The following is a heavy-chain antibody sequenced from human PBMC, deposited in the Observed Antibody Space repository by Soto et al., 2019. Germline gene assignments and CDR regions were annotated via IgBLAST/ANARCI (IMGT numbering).Heavy chain of an antibody. Sequence: ASVKVSCKASGYIFTGYYIHWVRQAPGRGLEWMGWINPNSGDTEYAQNFQGRVTMTRDTSFNLVYMEMSGLMSDDTAVYYCARDARGTRGFDEMDIWGQGTTVTVS. CDR3: ARDARGTRGFDEMDI. J-gene: IGHJ6*02. CDR2: INPNSGDT. CDR1: GYIFTGYY. V-gene: IGHV1-2*02. D-gene: IGHD3-9*01.